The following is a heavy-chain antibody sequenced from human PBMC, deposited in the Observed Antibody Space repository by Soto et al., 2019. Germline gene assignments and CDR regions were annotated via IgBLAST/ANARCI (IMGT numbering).Heavy chain of an antibody. Sequence: GGSLRLSCAASGFTFSSYAMSWVRQAPGKGLEWVSAISGSGGSTYYADSVKGRFTISRDNSKNTLYLQMNSLRAEDTAVYYCAKDGSSYYDILTGYYSAPIDYWGQGTLVTVSS. CDR3: AKDGSSYYDILTGYYSAPIDY. V-gene: IGHV3-23*01. CDR2: ISGSGGST. CDR1: GFTFSSYA. J-gene: IGHJ4*02. D-gene: IGHD3-9*01.